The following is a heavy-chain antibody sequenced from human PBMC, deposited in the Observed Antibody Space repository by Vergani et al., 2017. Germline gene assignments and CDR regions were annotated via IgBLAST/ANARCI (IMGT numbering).Heavy chain of an antibody. CDR1: GFTFSSYG. D-gene: IGHD5-24*01. V-gene: IGHV3-33*01. CDR3: ARETRDTPSSLDY. J-gene: IGHJ4*02. CDR2: ICYNGSNK. Sequence: QVQLVESGGGVVQPGRSLRLSCAASGFTFSSYGMHWVRQAPGKGLEWVAVICYNGSNKYYAHSVKGRFTISRDNSKNTLYLQMNSLRAEDTAVYYCARETRDTPSSLDYWGQGTLVTVSS.